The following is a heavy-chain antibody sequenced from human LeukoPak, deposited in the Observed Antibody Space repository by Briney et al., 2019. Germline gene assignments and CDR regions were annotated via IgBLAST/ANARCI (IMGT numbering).Heavy chain of an antibody. CDR2: ISAYNGDT. Sequence: ASVKVSFKSSVSTFTLHSYNWMRLAPGQGLEWMGWISAYNGDTKYAQKTQGRVTLTTDASTSTDSMELRSLGSDDTAVYYCARPCLTTRGGYAYLDFWGQGTQVTVSS. V-gene: IGHV1-18*04. J-gene: IGHJ4*02. D-gene: IGHD6-19*01. CDR1: VSTFTLHS. CDR3: ARPCLTTRGGYAYLDF.